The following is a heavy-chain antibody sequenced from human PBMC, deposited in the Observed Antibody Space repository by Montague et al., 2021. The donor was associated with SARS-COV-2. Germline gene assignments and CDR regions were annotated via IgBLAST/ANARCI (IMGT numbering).Heavy chain of an antibody. J-gene: IGHJ3*01. CDR3: ARLKRYFDSSGSPSAFDF. V-gene: IGHV4-39*02. D-gene: IGHD3-22*01. CDR2: IYYTGNT. CDR1: GGSITNNIDY. Sequence: SETLSLTCTASGGSITNNIDYWAWIRRPPGKGLEWIGSIYYTGNTYYNPSLKSRVTISVVTSKNHFTLKLSSVTAAETAVYYCARLKRYFDSSGSPSAFDFWGQGTKVTVFS.